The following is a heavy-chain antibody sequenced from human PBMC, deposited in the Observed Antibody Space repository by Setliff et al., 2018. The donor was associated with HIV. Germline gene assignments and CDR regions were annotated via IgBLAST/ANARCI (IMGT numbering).Heavy chain of an antibody. Sequence: KTSETLSLTCTVSGGSISSTSYYWGWIRQPPGTGLEWIGSISSSGNTYYNPSLKSRVTTSVDTPKNQFSLKLNSVTAAGTAVYYFAKTIGRYFDIFDNWGQGTLVTVSS. CDR1: GGSISSTSYY. CDR2: ISSSGNT. J-gene: IGHJ4*02. D-gene: IGHD3-9*01. V-gene: IGHV4-39*01. CDR3: AKTIGRYFDIFDN.